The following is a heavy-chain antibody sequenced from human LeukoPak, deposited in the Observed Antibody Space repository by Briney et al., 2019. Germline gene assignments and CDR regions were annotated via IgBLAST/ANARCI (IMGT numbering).Heavy chain of an antibody. V-gene: IGHV3-30*02. D-gene: IGHD6-13*01. CDR3: AKGSSNWLDHYYFDF. J-gene: IGHJ4*02. CDR1: GFTFSRYG. CDR2: IRDDGSTR. Sequence: GGSLRLSCAASGFTFSRYGLHWVRQAPGKGLEWVAFIRDDGSTRYYADSVKGRFTVSRDNSKNTLYLQMNSLRVEDTAVYYCAKGSSNWLDHYYFDFWGQGTLVTVSS.